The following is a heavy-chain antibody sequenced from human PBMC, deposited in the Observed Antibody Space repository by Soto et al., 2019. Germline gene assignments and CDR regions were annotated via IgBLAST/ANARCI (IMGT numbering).Heavy chain of an antibody. CDR3: ARERGDGYSTYYYYGMDV. CDR2: IIPIFGTA. J-gene: IGHJ6*02. V-gene: IGHV1-69*13. Sequence: SVKVSCKASGGTFSSYAISWVRQAPGQGLEWMGGIIPIFGTANYAQKFQGRVTITADEPTSTAYMELSSLRSEDTAVYYCARERGDGYSTYYYYGMDVWGQGTTVTVSS. D-gene: IGHD4-4*01. CDR1: GGTFSSYA.